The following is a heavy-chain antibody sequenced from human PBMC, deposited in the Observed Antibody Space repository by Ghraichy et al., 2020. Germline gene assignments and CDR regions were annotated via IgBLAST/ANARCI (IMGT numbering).Heavy chain of an antibody. Sequence: GGSLRLSCAASGFTVSSNYMSWVRQAPGKGLEWVSVIYSGGSTYYADSVKGRFTISRHNSKNTLYLQMNSLRAEDTAVYYCAREPYSGRYWYFDLWGRGTLVTVSS. D-gene: IGHD2-15*01. CDR3: AREPYSGRYWYFDL. CDR2: IYSGGST. J-gene: IGHJ2*01. V-gene: IGHV3-53*04. CDR1: GFTVSSNY.